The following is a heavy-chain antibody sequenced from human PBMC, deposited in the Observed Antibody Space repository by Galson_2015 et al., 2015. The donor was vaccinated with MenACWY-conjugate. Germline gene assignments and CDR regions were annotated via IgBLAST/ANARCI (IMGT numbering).Heavy chain of an antibody. Sequence: SLTCTASGASITSSDYYGGWIRQPPGKGLEWIGTVFYNGTTYYNPSLKSRVTISVDTSKNQISLNLNSATAADTAVYYCARESSYCSGGTCGYFWGQGTLVTVSS. CDR1: GASITSSDYY. D-gene: IGHD2-15*01. CDR3: ARESSYCSGGTCGYF. J-gene: IGHJ4*02. V-gene: IGHV4-39*07. CDR2: VFYNGTT.